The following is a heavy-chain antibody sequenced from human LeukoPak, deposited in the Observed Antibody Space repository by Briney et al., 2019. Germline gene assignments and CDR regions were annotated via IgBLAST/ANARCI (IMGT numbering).Heavy chain of an antibody. CDR3: ARDMGPYGGSPGAS. CDR2: VATGGTGP. Sequence: GGSLRLSCAASGFIFSGYWMHWVRQAPGKGLVWVSRVATGGTGPSYADSVKGRFTISRDDAKNTLYLQMNSLRAEDTAVYFCARDMGPYGGSPGASWGQGTLVTVSS. J-gene: IGHJ5*02. D-gene: IGHD4-23*01. V-gene: IGHV3-74*01. CDR1: GFIFSGYW.